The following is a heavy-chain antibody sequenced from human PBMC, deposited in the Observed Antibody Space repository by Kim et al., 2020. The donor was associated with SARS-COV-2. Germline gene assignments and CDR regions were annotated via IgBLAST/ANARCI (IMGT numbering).Heavy chain of an antibody. D-gene: IGHD5-18*01. J-gene: IGHJ4*02. CDR2: ISYSGTI. CDR1: DGSLSSSSHY. Sequence: SETLSLTCTVSDGSLSSSSHYWGWIRQPPGKGLEWIGSISYSGTIYYNPSLKSRVSISMDTSKGEFFLILTSVTAADTAIYYCAKYTEGTMLDYWGQGT. V-gene: IGHV4-39*01. CDR3: AKYTEGTMLDY.